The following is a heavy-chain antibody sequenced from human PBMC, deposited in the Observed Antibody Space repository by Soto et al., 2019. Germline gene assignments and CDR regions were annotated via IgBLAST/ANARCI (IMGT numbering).Heavy chain of an antibody. Sequence: ASVKVSCKTSGYTFTSYGISWVRQAPGQGLEWMGWISAYNGNTNYAQKLQGRVTMTTDTSTSTAYMELRSLRSDDTAVYYCARDAYYDSSGYTVDYWGQGTLVTVSS. CDR3: ARDAYYDSSGYTVDY. CDR2: ISAYNGNT. J-gene: IGHJ4*02. V-gene: IGHV1-18*01. D-gene: IGHD3-22*01. CDR1: GYTFTSYG.